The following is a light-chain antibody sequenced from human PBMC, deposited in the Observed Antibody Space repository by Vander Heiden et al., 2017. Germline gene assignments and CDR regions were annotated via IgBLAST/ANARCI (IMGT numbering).Light chain of an antibody. V-gene: IGKV1-5*03. CDR1: QSISSW. J-gene: IGKJ4*01. Sequence: DIQITQSPSTLSASVGDRVTITCRASQSISSWLAWYQQKPGKAPKLLIYKASSLESGVPSRFSGSGSGTEFTLTISSLQPDDFATYYCLQYNSYPLTFGGGTKVEIK. CDR3: LQYNSYPLT. CDR2: KAS.